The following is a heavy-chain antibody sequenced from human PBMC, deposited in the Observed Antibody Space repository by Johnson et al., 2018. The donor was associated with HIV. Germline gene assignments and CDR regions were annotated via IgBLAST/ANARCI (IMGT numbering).Heavy chain of an antibody. CDR2: ISSDGNNK. Sequence: QVQLVESGGGVVQPGRSLRLSCAASGFTFSTYAIHWVRQPPGKGLEWVAVISSDGNNKYYADSVKGRFTISRDNSKNTLYLQMNSLRAEDTAVYYCAKEPYSSSWYGAFDIWGQGTMVTVSS. D-gene: IGHD6-13*01. CDR3: AKEPYSSSWYGAFDI. CDR1: GFTFSTYA. J-gene: IGHJ3*02. V-gene: IGHV3-30-3*01.